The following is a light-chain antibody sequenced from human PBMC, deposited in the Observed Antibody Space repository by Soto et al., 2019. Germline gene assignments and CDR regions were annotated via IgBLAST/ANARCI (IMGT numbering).Light chain of an antibody. CDR1: SNDVGGHSH. Sequence: QSALTQPRSVSGSPGQSVTISCTGTSNDVGGHSHVSWYQQHPGKAPKVRIYDVTKRPSGVPDRFSGSKSGNTASLTISGLQAEDEAEYHCCSYADTNTVICGGGTKLTVL. J-gene: IGLJ2*01. CDR3: CSYADTNTVI. V-gene: IGLV2-11*01. CDR2: DVT.